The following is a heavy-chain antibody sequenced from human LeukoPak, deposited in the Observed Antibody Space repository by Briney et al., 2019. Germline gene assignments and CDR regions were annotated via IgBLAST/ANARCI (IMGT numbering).Heavy chain of an antibody. J-gene: IGHJ4*02. CDR3: AAYSSSLSRRRYFDY. V-gene: IGHV1-69*13. Sequence: GASVKVSCKASGGTFSSYAISWVRQAPGQGLEWMGGIIPIFGTANYAQKFQGRVTITADESTSTAYMELSSLRSEDTAVYYCAAYSSSLSRRRYFDYWGQGTLVTVSS. CDR1: GGTFSSYA. D-gene: IGHD6-6*01. CDR2: IIPIFGTA.